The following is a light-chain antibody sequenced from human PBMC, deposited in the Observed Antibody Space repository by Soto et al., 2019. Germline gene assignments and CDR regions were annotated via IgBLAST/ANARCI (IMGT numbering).Light chain of an antibody. CDR2: GNT. CDR3: QYYDSSLSSYV. CDR1: SSNIGAGYD. V-gene: IGLV1-40*01. J-gene: IGLJ1*01. Sequence: SVLTQPPSVSGAPGQRVTISCTGSSSNIGAGYDVHWYQQLPGTAPKLLIYGNTNRPSGVPDRFSGSKSGTSASLAITGLQAEHEADYYCQYYDSSLSSYVFGTGTKLTVL.